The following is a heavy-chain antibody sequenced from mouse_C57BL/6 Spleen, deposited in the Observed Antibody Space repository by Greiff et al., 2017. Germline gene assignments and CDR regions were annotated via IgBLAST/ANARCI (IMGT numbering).Heavy chain of an antibody. Sequence: EVKLVESGGGLVQPGGSLSLSCAASGFTFTDYYMSWVRQPPGKALEWLGFIRNKANGYTTEYSASVKGRFTISRDNSQSILYLQMNALRAEDSATYYCARYDYYGSSRCDWYFDVWGTGTTVTVSS. CDR1: GFTFTDYY. J-gene: IGHJ1*03. D-gene: IGHD1-1*01. CDR3: ARYDYYGSSRCDWYFDV. V-gene: IGHV7-3*01. CDR2: IRNKANGYTT.